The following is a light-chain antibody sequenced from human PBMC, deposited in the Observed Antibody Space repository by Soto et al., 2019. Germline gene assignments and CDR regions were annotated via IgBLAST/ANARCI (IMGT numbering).Light chain of an antibody. V-gene: IGLV2-14*01. J-gene: IGLJ1*01. CDR3: SSLTTSFTYV. Sequence: QSVLTQTASLSGSPGQSVAISCTGTSSDVGAYNYISWYQQHPGKAPKLLLSEVSNRPSGVSDRFSGSKSGNTASLTISGLQAEDEADYYCSSLTTSFTYVFGTGTKVTVL. CDR2: EVS. CDR1: SSDVGAYNY.